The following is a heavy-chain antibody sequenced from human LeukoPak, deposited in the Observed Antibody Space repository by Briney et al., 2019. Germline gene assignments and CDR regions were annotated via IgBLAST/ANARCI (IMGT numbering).Heavy chain of an antibody. CDR2: IYTSGST. CDR3: ARVTRYSSGWYYYYYYMDV. J-gene: IGHJ6*03. D-gene: IGHD6-19*01. V-gene: IGHV4-61*02. CDR1: GGSISSGSYY. Sequence: PSETLSLTCTVSGGSISSGSYYWSWIRQPAGKGLEWIGRIYTSGSTNYNPSLKSRVTISVDTSKNQFSLKLSSVTAADTAVYYCARVTRYSSGWYYYYYYMDVWGKGTTVTISS.